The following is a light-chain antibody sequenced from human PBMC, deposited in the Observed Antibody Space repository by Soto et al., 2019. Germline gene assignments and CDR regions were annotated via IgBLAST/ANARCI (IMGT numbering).Light chain of an antibody. J-gene: IGLJ3*02. CDR2: GVS. CDR3: SSSTSSNTLV. CDR1: SPNVGVYKL. V-gene: IGLV2-14*02. Sequence: QSALTQPASVSGSPGQSITISCTGTSPNVGVYKLVSWYQQHPGKAPKLIIYGVSNRPSGTSDRFSGSKSGNTASLTISGLQADDEADYYCSSSTSSNTLVFGGGTKVTVL.